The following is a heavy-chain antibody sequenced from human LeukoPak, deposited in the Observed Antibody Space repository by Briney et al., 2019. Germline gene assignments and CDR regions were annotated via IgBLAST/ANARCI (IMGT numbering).Heavy chain of an antibody. D-gene: IGHD5-18*01. CDR3: ARGNFAYRYSYGHNYYYYYMDV. Sequence: ASVKVSCKASGYTFTSYDINWVRQDTGQGLEWMGWMNPNSGNTGYAQKFQGRVTMTRNTSISTAYMELSSLRSEDTAVYYCARGNFAYRYSYGHNYYYYYMDVWGKGSMATVSS. V-gene: IGHV1-8*01. CDR2: MNPNSGNT. CDR1: GYTFTSYD. J-gene: IGHJ6*03.